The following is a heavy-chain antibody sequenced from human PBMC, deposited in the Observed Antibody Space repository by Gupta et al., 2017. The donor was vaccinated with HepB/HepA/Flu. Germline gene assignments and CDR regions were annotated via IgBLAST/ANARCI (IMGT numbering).Heavy chain of an antibody. J-gene: IGHJ6*03. V-gene: IGHV3-30*03. D-gene: IGHD2/OR15-2a*01. Sequence: QVQLVESGGGVVQPGRSLRLSCVASGFTFDEFGIHWVRQAPGKGLEWVAAVSYDGSEKFYTDSVKGRFTIFRDNSKNTLFLQMGSLRGEDTAVYYCARGIDSFYMDVWGKGTTVIVSS. CDR2: VSYDGSEK. CDR1: GFTFDEFG. CDR3: ARGIDSFYMDV.